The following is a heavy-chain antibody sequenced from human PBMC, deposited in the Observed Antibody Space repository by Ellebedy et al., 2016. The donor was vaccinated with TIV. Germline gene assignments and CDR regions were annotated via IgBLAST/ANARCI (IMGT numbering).Heavy chain of an antibody. CDR3: VKVVGTMVRGVIYNWFDP. D-gene: IGHD3-10*01. Sequence: GESLKISCSASGFTFSSYAMHWVRQAPGKGLEYVSAISSNGGSTYYADSVKGRFTISRDNSKNTLYLQMSSLRAEDTAVYYCVKVVGTMVRGVIYNWFDPWGQGTLVTVSS. J-gene: IGHJ5*02. V-gene: IGHV3-64D*06. CDR1: GFTFSSYA. CDR2: ISSNGGST.